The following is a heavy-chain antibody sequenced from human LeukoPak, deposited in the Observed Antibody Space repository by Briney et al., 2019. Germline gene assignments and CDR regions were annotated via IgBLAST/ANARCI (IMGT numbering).Heavy chain of an antibody. J-gene: IGHJ4*02. D-gene: IGHD1-1*01. CDR2: IYYSGST. CDR1: GGSISSGGYY. Sequence: SETLSLTCTVSGGSISSGGYYWSWIRQHPGKGLEWVGYIYYSGSTYYNPSLKSRVTISVDTSKNQFSLKLSSVTAADTAVYYCVRDRELAYWGQGILVTVSS. V-gene: IGHV4-31*03. CDR3: VRDRELAY.